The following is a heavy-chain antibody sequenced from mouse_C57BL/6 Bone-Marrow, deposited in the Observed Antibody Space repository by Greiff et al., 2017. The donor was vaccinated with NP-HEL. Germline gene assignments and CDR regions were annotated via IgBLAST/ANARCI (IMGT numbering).Heavy chain of an antibody. CDR3: ASPGSRYYFDY. Sequence: VHLVESGPELVKPGASVKLSCKASGYTFTSYDINWVKQRPGQGLEWIGWIYPRDGSTKYNEKFKGKATLTVDTSSSTAYMELHSLTSEDAAVYFCASPGSRYYFDYWGQGTTLTVSS. CDR1: GYTFTSYD. J-gene: IGHJ2*01. CDR2: IYPRDGST. D-gene: IGHD1-1*01. V-gene: IGHV1-85*01.